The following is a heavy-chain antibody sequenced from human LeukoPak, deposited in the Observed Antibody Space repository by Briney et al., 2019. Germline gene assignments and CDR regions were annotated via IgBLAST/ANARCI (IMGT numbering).Heavy chain of an antibody. D-gene: IGHD6-19*01. CDR1: GFTFSSYG. CDR3: AKDWDSSGWIKYYFDY. J-gene: IGHJ4*02. CDR2: ISYDGSNK. V-gene: IGHV3-30*18. Sequence: PGRSLRLSCAASGFTFSSYGMRWVRQAPGKGLEWVAVISYDGSNKYYADSVKGRFTISRDNSKNTLYLQMNSLRAEDTAVYYCAKDWDSSGWIKYYFDYWGQGTLVTVSS.